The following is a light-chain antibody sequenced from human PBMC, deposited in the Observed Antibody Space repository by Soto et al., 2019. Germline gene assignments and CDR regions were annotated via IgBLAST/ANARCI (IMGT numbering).Light chain of an antibody. CDR3: QQYNSFPWA. CDR2: KAS. V-gene: IGKV1-5*03. Sequence: DIQMTQSPDTLSASVGDXVTITCRASRNIGNWLAWYQQKPGKAPKLLIYKASALESGAPSRFSGSGFGTEFSLTISGLQADDSATYHCQQYNSFPWAFGQGTKVDIK. CDR1: RNIGNW. J-gene: IGKJ1*01.